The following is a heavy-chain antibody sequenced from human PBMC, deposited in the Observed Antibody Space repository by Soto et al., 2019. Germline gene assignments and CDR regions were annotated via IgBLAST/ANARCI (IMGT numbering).Heavy chain of an antibody. D-gene: IGHD2-15*01. CDR2: ISYDGSNK. CDR1: GFTFSSYG. CDR3: AKTYCSGGSCYFAEYFQH. V-gene: IGHV3-30*18. Sequence: QVQLVESGGGVVQPGRSLRLSCAASGFTFSSYGMHWVRQAPGKGLEWVAVISYDGSNKYYADSVKGRFTISRDNSKHTLYLQMNSLRAEDTAVYYCAKTYCSGGSCYFAEYFQHWGQGTLVTVSS. J-gene: IGHJ1*01.